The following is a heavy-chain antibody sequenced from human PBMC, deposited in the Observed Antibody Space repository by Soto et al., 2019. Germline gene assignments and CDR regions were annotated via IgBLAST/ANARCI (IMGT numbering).Heavy chain of an antibody. CDR3: AQGATLRLFIRYFDWLAHYFDY. D-gene: IGHD3-9*01. Sequence: GGSLRLSCAASGFTFSSYAMSWVRQAPGKGLEWVSAISGSGGSTYYADSVKGRFTISRDNSKNTLYLQMNSLRAEDTAVYYCAQGATLRLFIRYFDWLAHYFDYWGQGTLVTVSS. J-gene: IGHJ4*02. CDR1: GFTFSSYA. CDR2: ISGSGGST. V-gene: IGHV3-23*01.